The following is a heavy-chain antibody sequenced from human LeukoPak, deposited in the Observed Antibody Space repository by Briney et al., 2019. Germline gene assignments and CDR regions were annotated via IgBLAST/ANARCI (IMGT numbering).Heavy chain of an antibody. CDR2: VNQDGSGK. CDR3: ARAPREYSYGTYYFDY. D-gene: IGHD5-18*01. V-gene: IGHV3-7*01. J-gene: IGHJ4*02. Sequence: QPGGSLRLSCAASGFTFSSAWMSWVRQAPGKGLEWVANVNQDGSGKYYVDSVKGRFTISKDNAKNSLYLQMNSLRAEDTAVYYCARAPREYSYGTYYFDYWGQGTLVTVSS. CDR1: GFTFSSAW.